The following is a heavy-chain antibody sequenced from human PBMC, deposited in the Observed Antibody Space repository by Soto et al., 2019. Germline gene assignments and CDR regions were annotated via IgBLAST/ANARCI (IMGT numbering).Heavy chain of an antibody. CDR3: ARGSSGYFPTLFWF. D-gene: IGHD3-22*01. V-gene: IGHV4-59*01. CDR1: GGSISNYY. J-gene: IGHJ4*01. Sequence: SETLSLTCTVSGGSISNYYWNWIRQSPGKGLEWIGYVSYSGNINYSPSLKSRVTISVDTSKNQFSLNLTSVTAADTAVYYCARGSSGYFPTLFWFWGQGTLVTVSS. CDR2: VSYSGNI.